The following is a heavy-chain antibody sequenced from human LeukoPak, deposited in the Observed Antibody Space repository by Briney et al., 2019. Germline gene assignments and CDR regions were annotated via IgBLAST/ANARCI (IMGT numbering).Heavy chain of an antibody. CDR3: AILTLWFGELFDY. J-gene: IGHJ4*02. Sequence: AETLSLTCTVSGGSISSSSYYWGWIRQPPGKGLEWIVSIYYSGSTYYNPSLKSRVTISVDTSKNKFSLKLSSVTAADTAVYYCAILTLWFGELFDYWGQGTLVTVSS. D-gene: IGHD3-10*01. CDR1: GGSISSSSYY. V-gene: IGHV4-39*01. CDR2: IYYSGST.